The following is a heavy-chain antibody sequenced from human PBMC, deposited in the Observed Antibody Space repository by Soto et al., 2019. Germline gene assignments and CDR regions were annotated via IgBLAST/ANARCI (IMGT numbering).Heavy chain of an antibody. Sequence: GESLKISCAASGFTFSSYWMSWVRQAPGKGLEWVANIKQDGSEKYYVDSMKGRFTISRDNAKNSLYLQMNSLRAEDTAVYYCARDDLVVPAAIFAYYYYGMDVWGQGTTVTVSS. D-gene: IGHD2-2*01. J-gene: IGHJ6*02. CDR3: ARDDLVVPAAIFAYYYYGMDV. V-gene: IGHV3-7*01. CDR2: IKQDGSEK. CDR1: GFTFSSYW.